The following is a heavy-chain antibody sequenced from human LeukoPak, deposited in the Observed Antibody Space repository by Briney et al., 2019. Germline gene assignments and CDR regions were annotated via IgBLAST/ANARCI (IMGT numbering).Heavy chain of an antibody. Sequence: ASETLSLTCTVSGGSISSYYWSWIRRPPGKGLEWIGYIYYSGSTNYNPSLKSRVTISVYTSKSQFSLKLSSVTAADTAVYYCARLKYYYDSSGYRAEYFQHWGQGTLVTVSS. J-gene: IGHJ1*01. CDR2: IYYSGST. CDR3: ARLKYYYDSSGYRAEYFQH. D-gene: IGHD3-22*01. V-gene: IGHV4-59*01. CDR1: GGSISSYY.